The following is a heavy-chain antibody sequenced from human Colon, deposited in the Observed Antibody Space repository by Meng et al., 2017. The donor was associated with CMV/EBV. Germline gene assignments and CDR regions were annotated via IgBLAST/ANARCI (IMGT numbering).Heavy chain of an antibody. V-gene: IGHV3-43D*03. CDR2: ISWDGGTS. Sequence: GGSLRLSCAVSGFTFDDFAMHCVRQIPGKGLEWVSLISWDGGTSYYADSVKGRFTISRDNAKNSLYLQMDSLRTEDSALYYCAKNFYGSGSRGYGMDVWGQGTTVTVSS. CDR3: AKNFYGSGSRGYGMDV. CDR1: GFTFDDFA. J-gene: IGHJ6*02. D-gene: IGHD3-10*01.